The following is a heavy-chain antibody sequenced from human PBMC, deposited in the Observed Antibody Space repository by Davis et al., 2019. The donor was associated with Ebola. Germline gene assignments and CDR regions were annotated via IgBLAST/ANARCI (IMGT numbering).Heavy chain of an antibody. D-gene: IGHD5-12*01. CDR1: AGTFSSYA. J-gene: IGHJ6*02. CDR3: ARDGIVATMNYYYYYGMDV. CDR2: IIPIFGTA. Sequence: AASVQVSCKASAGTFSSYAISWVRQAPGQGLEWMGGIIPIFGTANYAQKFQGRVTITADESTSTAYMELSSLRSEDTAVYYCARDGIVATMNYYYYYGMDVWGQGTTVTVSS. V-gene: IGHV1-69*13.